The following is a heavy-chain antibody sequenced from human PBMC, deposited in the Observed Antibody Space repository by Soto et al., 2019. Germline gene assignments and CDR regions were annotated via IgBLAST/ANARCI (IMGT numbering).Heavy chain of an antibody. Sequence: SETLSLTCTVSGDSVSSGRDYWSWIRQPPGKGLEWIAYISYTGSTNYNPSLKSRVTISVDTSKNQFSLRLTSVTAADTAVYYCARGLTYYYDSSGYPHWFDAWGQGTLVTVSS. V-gene: IGHV4-61*01. CDR2: ISYTGST. CDR1: GDSVSSGRDY. CDR3: ARGLTYYYDSSGYPHWFDA. J-gene: IGHJ5*02. D-gene: IGHD3-22*01.